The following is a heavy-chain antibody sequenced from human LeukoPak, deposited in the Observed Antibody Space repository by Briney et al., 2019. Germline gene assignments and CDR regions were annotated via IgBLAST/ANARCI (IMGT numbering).Heavy chain of an antibody. D-gene: IGHD6-13*01. CDR1: GYTFTGYY. Sequence: GASVKVSCKASGYTFTGYYMHWVRQAPGQGLEWMGWINPNSGGTNYAQKFQGGVTMTRDTSISTAYMELSRLRSDDTAVYYCARVIAAAGTGWFDPWGQGTLVTVSS. J-gene: IGHJ5*02. V-gene: IGHV1-2*02. CDR3: ARVIAAAGTGWFDP. CDR2: INPNSGGT.